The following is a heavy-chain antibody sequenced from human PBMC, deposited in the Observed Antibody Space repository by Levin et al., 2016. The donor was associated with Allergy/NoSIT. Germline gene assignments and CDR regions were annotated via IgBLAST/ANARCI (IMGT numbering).Heavy chain of an antibody. CDR1: GFTFSIYA. V-gene: IGHV3-23*01. D-gene: IGHD5-18*01. CDR2: ISGSDYST. CDR3: ARDLEGYSHGYCDY. Sequence: GGSLRLSCAASGFTFSIYAMSWVRQAPGKGLEWVSSISGSDYSTYYADSVKGRFTVSRDNSKNTLYLQMKSLRAEDTAVYYCARDLEGYSHGYCDYWGQGTLVTVSS. J-gene: IGHJ4*02.